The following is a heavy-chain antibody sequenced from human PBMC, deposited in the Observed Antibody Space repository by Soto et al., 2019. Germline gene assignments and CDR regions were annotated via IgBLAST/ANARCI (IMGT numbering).Heavy chain of an antibody. CDR2: IHYSGST. J-gene: IGHJ4*02. D-gene: IGHD2-8*01. CDR1: GDSIGTTHSY. Sequence: SETLSLTCTVSGDSIGTTHSYWAWIRQSPGKGLEWIGNIHYSGSTYYMPSLRSRVTLSVDTSKNQFSLRLTSVTAEDTAVYYCARHEGNGNVWPLDYWGQGILVTVPQ. CDR3: ARHEGNGNVWPLDY. V-gene: IGHV4-39*01.